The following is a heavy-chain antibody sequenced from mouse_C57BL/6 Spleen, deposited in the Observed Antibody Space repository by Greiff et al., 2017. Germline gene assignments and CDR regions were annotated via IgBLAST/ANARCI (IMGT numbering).Heavy chain of an antibody. CDR3: TSMEPLYSFDY. J-gene: IGHJ2*01. D-gene: IGHD2-10*02. Sequence: EVQLQQSGAELVRPGASVKLSCTASGFNIKDYYMHWVKQRPEQGLEWIGRIDPEDGDSASASKFPGKATMTADTSSNPAYLQLSSLTSVDTAVYCCTSMEPLYSFDYWGQGTTLTVSS. V-gene: IGHV14-1*01. CDR2: IDPEDGDS. CDR1: GFNIKDYY.